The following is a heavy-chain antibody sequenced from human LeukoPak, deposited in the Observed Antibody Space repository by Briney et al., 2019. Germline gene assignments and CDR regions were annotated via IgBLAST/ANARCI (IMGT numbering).Heavy chain of an antibody. Sequence: SETLSLTCTVSGGSISSGDYYWSWIRQPPGKGLERIGYIYYSGSTYYNPSLKSRVTISVDTSKNQFSLKLSSVTAADTAVYYCARANYYDSSGYYFEGCFDYWGQGTLVTVSS. D-gene: IGHD3-22*01. J-gene: IGHJ4*02. CDR1: GGSISSGDYY. V-gene: IGHV4-30-4*01. CDR3: ARANYYDSSGYYFEGCFDY. CDR2: IYYSGST.